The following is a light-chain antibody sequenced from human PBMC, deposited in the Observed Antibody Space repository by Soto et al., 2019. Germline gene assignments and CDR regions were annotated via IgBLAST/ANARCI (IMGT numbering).Light chain of an antibody. CDR2: DGS. Sequence: QSALTQPASVSGSPGQSITISCTGTSSDVGGYNYVSWYQQHPRKASELRIYDGSNRPSGVSRRFSGSTSGNTASLPLSGLQGEEEDHYYCSSYTSSSTLVFGGGTQLTVL. CDR3: SSYTSSSTLV. CDR1: SSDVGGYNY. J-gene: IGLJ2*01. V-gene: IGLV2-14*01.